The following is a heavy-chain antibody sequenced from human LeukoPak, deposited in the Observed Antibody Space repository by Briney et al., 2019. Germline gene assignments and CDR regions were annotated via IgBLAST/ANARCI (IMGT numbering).Heavy chain of an antibody. CDR3: ARDPSDYEWQRGWYRDF. V-gene: IGHV3-23*01. J-gene: IGHJ4*01. CDR1: GFSFSNYG. Sequence: GGSLRLSCSASGFSFSNYGMFGFRQAPGKGLEGVSTMNTRSDETHYPDSVRGRCTIFRDNSKSTLALHMSNLRVEDTAVHYCARDPSDYEWQRGWYRDFWGRGSQVTVSS. D-gene: IGHD6-19*01. CDR2: MNTRSDET.